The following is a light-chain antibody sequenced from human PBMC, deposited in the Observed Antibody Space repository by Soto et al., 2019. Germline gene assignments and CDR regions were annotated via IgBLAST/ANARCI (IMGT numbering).Light chain of an antibody. CDR2: KAS. CDR3: QHYNSYSAA. Sequence: DIQMTQSPSTLSGSVGDRVTITCRASQTISSWLAWYQQKPVKAPKLLIYKASTLKSGVPSRFSGSGSGTEFTLTISSLQPADFATYYCQHYNSYSAAFGQGTKVDI. V-gene: IGKV1-5*03. CDR1: QTISSW. J-gene: IGKJ1*01.